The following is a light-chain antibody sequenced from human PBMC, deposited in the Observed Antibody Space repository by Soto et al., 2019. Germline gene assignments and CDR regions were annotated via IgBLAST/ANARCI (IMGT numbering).Light chain of an antibody. J-gene: IGKJ1*01. CDR1: QSVSSSY. CDR2: GAS. V-gene: IGKV3-20*01. Sequence: ETVLTQSPGTLSLSPGERATLSCRASQSVSSSYLAWYQQKPGQAPRLLIYGASSRATGIPDRFGGSGSGKDFTLTISRLEPEDFAVYYCQQYGSSPPSWPFGQGTQVEIK. CDR3: QQYGSSPPSWP.